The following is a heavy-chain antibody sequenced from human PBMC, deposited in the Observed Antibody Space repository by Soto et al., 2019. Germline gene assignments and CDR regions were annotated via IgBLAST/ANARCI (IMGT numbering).Heavy chain of an antibody. Sequence: VSLRLSCAASGFTFSSYSMSWVRQAPGKGLEWVSGFRTSGDGGTTYYADSVKGRFTISRDNSKNMLFLQMNSLRAEDTAIYYCAKKVNSGPGSQYFDYWGQGTLVTVSS. V-gene: IGHV3-23*01. D-gene: IGHD3-10*01. CDR1: GFTFSSYS. CDR2: FRTSGDGGTT. J-gene: IGHJ4*02. CDR3: AKKVNSGPGSQYFDY.